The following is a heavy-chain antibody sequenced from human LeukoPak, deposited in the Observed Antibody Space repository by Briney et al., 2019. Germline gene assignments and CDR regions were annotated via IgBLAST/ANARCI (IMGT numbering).Heavy chain of an antibody. CDR3: ARAKVPAAMAELDY. J-gene: IGHJ4*02. D-gene: IGHD2-2*01. V-gene: IGHV1-69*01. Sequence: SVKVSCKASGGTFSSYAISWVRQAPGQGLEWMGGIIPIFGTANYAQKFQGRVTITADESTSTAYMKLSSLRSEDTAVYYCARAKVPAAMAELDYWGQGTLVTVSS. CDR2: IIPIFGTA. CDR1: GGTFSSYA.